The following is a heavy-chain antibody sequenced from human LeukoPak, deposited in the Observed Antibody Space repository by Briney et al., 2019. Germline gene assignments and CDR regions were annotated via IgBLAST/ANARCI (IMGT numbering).Heavy chain of an antibody. Sequence: GGSLRLSCAASGFTFSSYAMRWVRQAPGKGLEWVSAISGGGGSTFYADSVKGRFTISRDNSKNTLYLQMNSLRAEDTAVYYCAKFVDVGDSSSFFDYWGQGTLVTVSS. CDR1: GFTFSSYA. D-gene: IGHD6-6*01. J-gene: IGHJ4*02. V-gene: IGHV3-23*01. CDR3: AKFVDVGDSSSFFDY. CDR2: ISGGGGST.